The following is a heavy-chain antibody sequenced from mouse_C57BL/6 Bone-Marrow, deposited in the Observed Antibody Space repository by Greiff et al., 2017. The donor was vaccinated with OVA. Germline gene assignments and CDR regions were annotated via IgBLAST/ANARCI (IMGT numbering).Heavy chain of an antibody. Sequence: DVKLQESGGGLVQPGGSMKLSCVASGFTFSNYWMNWVRQSPEQGLEWDAHIRMKSKNYATNYSEFVKGRFTISRDYSKSSVYLQMNNLKAEDTGIYYCTVYGNFSWFAYWGQGTLVTVSA. CDR2: IRMKSKNYAT. J-gene: IGHJ3*01. V-gene: IGHV6-3*01. D-gene: IGHD2-10*02. CDR3: TVYGNFSWFAY. CDR1: GFTFSNYW.